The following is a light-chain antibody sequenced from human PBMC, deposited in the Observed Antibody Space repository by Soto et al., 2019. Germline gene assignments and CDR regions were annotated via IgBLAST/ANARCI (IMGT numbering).Light chain of an antibody. J-gene: IGKJ1*01. CDR2: GAS. V-gene: IGKV1-8*01. CDR3: QHYKNYPWT. CDR1: QDVGRY. Sequence: AIRMTQSPSSLSASAGDRVATACRASQDVGRYLAWYQQKPGQAPKLLIYGASTLQSGVPSRFSGGGSGTDFTLTISCLQSEDFATYYCQHYKNYPWTFGQGTKVEIK.